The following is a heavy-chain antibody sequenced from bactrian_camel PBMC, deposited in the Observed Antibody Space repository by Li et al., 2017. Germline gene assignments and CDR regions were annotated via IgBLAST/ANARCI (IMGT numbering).Heavy chain of an antibody. V-gene: IGHV3-2*01. Sequence: HVQLVESGGGLVQPGGSPRLACAASGFSFSNYYMSWVRQAPGKGLEWVSSIYNDGSNTYYADSVKGRFTIPRDNAKNTLYLQMNSLKLEDTAVYYCAAAGRAYSDYAGYWGQGTQVTVS. CDR3: AAAGRAYSDYAGY. J-gene: IGHJ6*01. D-gene: IGHD4*01. CDR2: IYNDGSNT. CDR1: GFSFSNYY.